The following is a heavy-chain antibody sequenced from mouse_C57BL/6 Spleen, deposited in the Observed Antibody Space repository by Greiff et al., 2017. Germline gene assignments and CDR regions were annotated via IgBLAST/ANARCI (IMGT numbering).Heavy chain of an antibody. CDR3: ARHDYGSSYWYFDV. D-gene: IGHD1-1*01. V-gene: IGHV5-6*01. Sequence: EVMLVESGGDLVKPGGSLKLSCAASGFTFSSYGMSWVRQTPDKRLEWVATISSGGSYTSYPDSVTGRFTISRDNAKNTLYLQMSSLKSEYTAMYYCARHDYGSSYWYFDVWGTGTTVTVSS. J-gene: IGHJ1*03. CDR2: ISSGGSYT. CDR1: GFTFSSYG.